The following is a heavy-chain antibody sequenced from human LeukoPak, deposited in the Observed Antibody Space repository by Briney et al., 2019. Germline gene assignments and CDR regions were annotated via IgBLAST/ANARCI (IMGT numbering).Heavy chain of an antibody. CDR2: MYTSGST. CDR3: ARDIAYCTGGTCGDYFDY. V-gene: IGHV4-4*07. D-gene: IGHD2-15*01. Sequence: KPSETLSLTCTVSGGSISSYYWSWIRQPAGKGLEWIGRMYTSGSTNYNPSLKSRVTMSVDTSKNQFSLKLTSVTAADTAVYYCARDIAYCTGGTCGDYFDYWGQGTLVTVSS. J-gene: IGHJ4*02. CDR1: GGSISSYY.